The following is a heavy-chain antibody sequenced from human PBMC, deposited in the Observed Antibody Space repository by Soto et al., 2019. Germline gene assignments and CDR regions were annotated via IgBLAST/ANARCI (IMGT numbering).Heavy chain of an antibody. D-gene: IGHD6-6*01. Sequence: SETLSLTCTVSGGSISSSRYYWGWIRQPQGNGLEWIGSIYYSGSTYYNPSLKSRVNISVDTSKNPFSLKLSSVTAADAAVYYCAGCSWLVCGMDVWGQGTTVTV. CDR3: AGCSWLVCGMDV. J-gene: IGHJ6*02. V-gene: IGHV4-39*01. CDR1: GGSISSSRYY. CDR2: IYYSGST.